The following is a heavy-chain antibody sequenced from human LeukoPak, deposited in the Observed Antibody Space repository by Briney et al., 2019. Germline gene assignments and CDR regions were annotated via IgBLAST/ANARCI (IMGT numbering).Heavy chain of an antibody. CDR3: ARRGVVTAIGALGY. CDR1: GGSISSSNW. Sequence: SETLSLTCAVSGGSISSSNWWSWVRQPPGKGLEWIGEIYHSGSTNYNPSLKSRVTISVDTSKNQFSLKLSSVTAADTAVYYCARRGVVTAIGALGYWGQGTLVTVSS. V-gene: IGHV4-4*02. CDR2: IYHSGST. J-gene: IGHJ4*02. D-gene: IGHD2-21*02.